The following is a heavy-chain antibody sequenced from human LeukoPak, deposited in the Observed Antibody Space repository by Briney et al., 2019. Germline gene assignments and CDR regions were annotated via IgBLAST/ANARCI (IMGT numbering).Heavy chain of an antibody. CDR1: GFTFSSYW. CDR3: AREPTSMIL. D-gene: IGHD5-18*01. V-gene: IGHV3-21*01. CDR2: ISSTGNYI. Sequence: PGGSLRLSCAASGFTFSSYWMSWVRQAPGKGLEWVSSISSTGNYIYYADSVRGRFTISRDNAKNSLYLQMNSLRAEDTAVYYCAREPTSMILWGQGTLVTVSS. J-gene: IGHJ4*02.